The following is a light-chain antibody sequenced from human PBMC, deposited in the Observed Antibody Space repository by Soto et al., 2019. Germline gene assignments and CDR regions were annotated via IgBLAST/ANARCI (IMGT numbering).Light chain of an antibody. V-gene: IGLV1-51*01. CDR3: GTWDINLDTVV. J-gene: IGLJ2*01. CDR2: DNH. Sequence: QPVLTQPPSVSAAPGQRVTISCSGSSSNIGGNYVSWYQVVPRTAPKLLIYDNHKRHSGVPDRFSGSKSGTSATLGIADLPAGDEANYYCGTWDINLDTVVFGGGTKLTVL. CDR1: SSNIGGNY.